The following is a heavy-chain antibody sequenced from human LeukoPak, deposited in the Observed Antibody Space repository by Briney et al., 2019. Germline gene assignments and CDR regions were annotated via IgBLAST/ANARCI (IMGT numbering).Heavy chain of an antibody. V-gene: IGHV1-8*02. D-gene: IGHD3-22*01. CDR2: INPNSGNT. J-gene: IGHJ3*02. CDR1: GYTFTGYY. Sequence: ASVKVSCKASGYTFTGYYMHWVRQAPGQGLEWMGWINPNSGNTGYAQKFQGRVTMTRNTSISTAYMELSSLRSEDTAVYYCARGGRSVYYYDSSGYPDAFDIWGQGTMVTVSS. CDR3: ARGGRSVYYYDSSGYPDAFDI.